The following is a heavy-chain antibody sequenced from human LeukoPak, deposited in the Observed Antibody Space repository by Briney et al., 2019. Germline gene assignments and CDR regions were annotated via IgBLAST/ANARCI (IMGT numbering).Heavy chain of an antibody. J-gene: IGHJ5*02. CDR3: ARFLHHYAFPNNWFDP. CDR1: GFPFGSYA. Sequence: GGSLRLSCAVSGFPFGSYAMARVRQAPGQGPDWVSAISDRGASTYYADSVKGRFTIPRDNSKNKLYLQMTSLRAEDTAGYYCARFLHHYAFPNNWFDPWGQGTLVTVSS. D-gene: IGHD3-16*01. CDR2: ISDRGAST. V-gene: IGHV3-23*01.